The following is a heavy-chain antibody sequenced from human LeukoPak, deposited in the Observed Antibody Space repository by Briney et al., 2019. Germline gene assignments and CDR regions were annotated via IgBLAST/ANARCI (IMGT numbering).Heavy chain of an antibody. CDR3: ARGDGDYGWFDP. CDR1: GGSFSGYY. D-gene: IGHD4-17*01. V-gene: IGHV4-34*01. CDR2: INHSGST. J-gene: IGHJ5*02. Sequence: SETLSLTCAVYGGSFSGYYWSWIRQPPGKGLEWIGEINHSGSTNYNPSLRSRVTISVDTSKNQFSLKLSSVTAADTAVYYCARGDGDYGWFDPWGQGTLVTVSS.